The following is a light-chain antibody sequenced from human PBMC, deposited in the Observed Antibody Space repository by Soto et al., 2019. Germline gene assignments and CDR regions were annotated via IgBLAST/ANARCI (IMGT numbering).Light chain of an antibody. V-gene: IGLV2-8*01. CDR3: SSYAGSNTHYV. CDR1: SSDVGGYNY. CDR2: EVS. Sequence: QSVLTQPPSASGSPGQSVTISYTGTSSDVGGYNYVSWYQQHPGKVPKLMIYEVSKRPSGVPDRFSGSKSGNTASLTVSGLQAEDEADYYCSSYAGSNTHYVFGTGTKVTVL. J-gene: IGLJ1*01.